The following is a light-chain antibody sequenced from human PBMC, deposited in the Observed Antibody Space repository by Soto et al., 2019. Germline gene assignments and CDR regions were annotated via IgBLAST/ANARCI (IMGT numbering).Light chain of an antibody. CDR2: DIS. V-gene: IGLV7-46*01. Sequence: QAVVPQGPSLTVSPGGTVTLTCGSSTGAVTSGHYPYWFQQKPGQAPRTLIYDISNKHSWTPARFSGSLLGGKAALTLSGAQPQDEADYYCLLAYSGDREVFGGGTKLTVL. CDR1: TGAVTSGHY. CDR3: LLAYSGDREV. J-gene: IGLJ2*01.